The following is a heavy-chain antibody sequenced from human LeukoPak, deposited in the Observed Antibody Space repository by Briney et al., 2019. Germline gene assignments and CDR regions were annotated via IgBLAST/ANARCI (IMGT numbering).Heavy chain of an antibody. D-gene: IGHD1-26*01. CDR2: ISYDGSNK. V-gene: IGHV3-30*04. CDR1: GFTFSSYA. Sequence: PGRSLRLSCAASGFTFSSYAMRWVRQAPGKGLEWVVVISYDGSNKYYADSVKGRFTISRDNAKNSLYLQMNSLRAEDTAVYYCARDNPWGAFDYWGQGTLVTVSS. J-gene: IGHJ4*02. CDR3: ARDNPWGAFDY.